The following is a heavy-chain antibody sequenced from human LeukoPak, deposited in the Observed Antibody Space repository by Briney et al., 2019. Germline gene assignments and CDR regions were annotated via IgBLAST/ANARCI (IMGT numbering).Heavy chain of an antibody. Sequence: KPSETLSLTCTVSGGSISNYYWSWIRQPPGKGLEWIGYIYFSGSSNQNPSLRSRVTMSVDTSKNQFSLKLSSVTAADTAVYYCAIHFRSGYNLLDYWGQGTLVTVSS. CDR2: IYFSGSS. V-gene: IGHV4-59*08. D-gene: IGHD5-24*01. J-gene: IGHJ4*02. CDR1: GGSISNYY. CDR3: AIHFRSGYNLLDY.